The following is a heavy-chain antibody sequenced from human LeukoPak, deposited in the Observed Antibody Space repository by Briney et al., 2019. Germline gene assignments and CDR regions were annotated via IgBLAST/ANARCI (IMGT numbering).Heavy chain of an antibody. V-gene: IGHV4-38-2*02. CDR3: ARFADTNYDAFDI. CDR1: GYSIISGSY. Sequence: PSDTLSLICTVSGYSIISGSYWGWIRQPPGKGLEWVANVYHRGTTYYNPSLKSRLTISVDTSKNHFSLRLSSLSAADTAIYYCARFADTNYDAFDIWGQGTLVTVSS. D-gene: IGHD4-11*01. CDR2: VYHRGTT. J-gene: IGHJ3*02.